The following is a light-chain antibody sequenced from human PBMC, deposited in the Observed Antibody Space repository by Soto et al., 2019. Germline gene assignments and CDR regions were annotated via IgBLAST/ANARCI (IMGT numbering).Light chain of an antibody. CDR3: HQRRNWRSPVT. CDR2: DAS. CDR1: QSVSSS. J-gene: IGKJ3*01. Sequence: EIVLTQSPDTLSLSPGERATLSCRASQSVSSSFVWYQQIHGHAPRLLIYDASTRATDIPARLSGSGAGTEITCTNSSVEPEDDAVDDCHQRRNWRSPVTFGPGTKVDIK. V-gene: IGKV3-11*01.